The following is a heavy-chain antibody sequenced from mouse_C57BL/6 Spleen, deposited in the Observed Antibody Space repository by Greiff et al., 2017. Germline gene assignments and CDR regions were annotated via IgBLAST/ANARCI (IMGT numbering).Heavy chain of an antibody. CDR1: GYTFTDYE. Sequence: VQLQESGAELVRPGASVTLSCKASGYTFTDYEMHWVKQTPVHGLEWIGAIDPETGGTAYNQKFKGKAILTTDKSSSTAYMELRSLTSEDSAVYYCTRSDYGSSDGYFDVWGTGTTVTVSS. CDR2: IDPETGGT. J-gene: IGHJ1*03. CDR3: TRSDYGSSDGYFDV. V-gene: IGHV1-15*01. D-gene: IGHD1-1*01.